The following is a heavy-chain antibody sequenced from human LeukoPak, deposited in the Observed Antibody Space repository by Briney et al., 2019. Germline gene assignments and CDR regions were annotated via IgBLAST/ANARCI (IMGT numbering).Heavy chain of an antibody. CDR2: ICTSAST. Sequence: PSETLSLTCTVSGGSISSSSYYWGWIRQPAGKGLEWIGRICTSASTNYDPSLKSRVTTSVDKSNNRVSLKLSSVTAADTAVYYCARDWGTGRYRALGYWGQGALVTVS. CDR1: GGSISSSSYY. D-gene: IGHD1-26*01. J-gene: IGHJ4*02. V-gene: IGHV4-39*07. CDR3: ARDWGTGRYRALGY.